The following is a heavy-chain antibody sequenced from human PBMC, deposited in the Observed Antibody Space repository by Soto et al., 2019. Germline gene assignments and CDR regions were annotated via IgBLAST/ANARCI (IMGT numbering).Heavy chain of an antibody. CDR2: ISYDGSNK. J-gene: IGHJ4*02. CDR1: GFTFSSYG. V-gene: IGHV3-30*03. D-gene: IGHD6-6*01. CDR3: TTARPDY. Sequence: GGSLRLSCAASGFTFSSYGMHWVRQAPGKGLEWVAVISYDGSNKYYADSVKGRFTISRDNSKNTLYLQMNSLKTEDTAVYYCTTARPDYWGQGTLVTVSS.